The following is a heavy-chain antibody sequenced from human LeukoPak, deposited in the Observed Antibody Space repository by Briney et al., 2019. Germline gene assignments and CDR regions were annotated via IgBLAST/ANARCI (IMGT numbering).Heavy chain of an antibody. Sequence: PGGSLRLSCAASGFTFSSYEMNWVRQAPGKGLEWVSYISSSGSTIYYADSVKGRFTISRDNAKNSLYLQMNSLRAEDTAVYYCASSSGWYGGYYFDYWGQGTLVTVSS. V-gene: IGHV3-48*03. J-gene: IGHJ4*02. CDR2: ISSSGSTI. CDR1: GFTFSSYE. D-gene: IGHD6-19*01. CDR3: ASSSGWYGGYYFDY.